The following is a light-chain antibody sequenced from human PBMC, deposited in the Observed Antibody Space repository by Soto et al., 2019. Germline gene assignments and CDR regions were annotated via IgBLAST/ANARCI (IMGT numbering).Light chain of an antibody. CDR1: SSDVGTYNY. V-gene: IGLV2-14*01. CDR2: EVT. Sequence: SALTQPASVSGSPGQSITISCTGTSSDVGTYNYVSWYQQHPGKAPKVMIYEVTYRPSGVSNRFSGSKSGNTASLTISGLQAEDEAEYYCSSYTGGSTLYVFGTGTKVTVL. CDR3: SSYTGGSTLYV. J-gene: IGLJ1*01.